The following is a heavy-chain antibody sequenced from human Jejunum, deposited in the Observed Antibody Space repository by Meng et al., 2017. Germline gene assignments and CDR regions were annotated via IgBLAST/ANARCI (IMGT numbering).Heavy chain of an antibody. CDR2: IYPGDSDT. D-gene: IGHD2-15*01. CDR3: ARITRSGVIRDGFNI. J-gene: IGHJ3*02. V-gene: IGHV5-51*01. Sequence: GESLKISCKGSGYSFSTYWIGWVRQTPGKGLEWMGIIYPGDSDTRYSPSFQGQVTISADKSISTTYLQWSSLKASDTAMYYCARITRSGVIRDGFNIWGQGKKVTGSS. CDR1: GYSFSTYW.